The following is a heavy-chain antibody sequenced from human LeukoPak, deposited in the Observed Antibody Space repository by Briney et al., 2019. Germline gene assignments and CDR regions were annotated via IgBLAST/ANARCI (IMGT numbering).Heavy chain of an antibody. V-gene: IGHV1-8*02. CDR2: MNPNSGNT. CDR1: GYTFTGYY. Sequence: GASVKVSCKASGYTFTGYYMHWVRQAPGQGLEWMGWMNPNSGNTGYAQKFQGRVTMTRNTSISTAYMELSSLRSEDTAVYYCARGSFSTAVVYYYYMDVWGKGTTVTISS. CDR3: ARGSFSTAVVYYYYMDV. J-gene: IGHJ6*03. D-gene: IGHD6-19*01.